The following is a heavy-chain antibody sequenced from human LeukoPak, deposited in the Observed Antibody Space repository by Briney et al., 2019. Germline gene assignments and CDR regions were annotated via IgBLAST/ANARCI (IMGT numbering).Heavy chain of an antibody. CDR3: ARGRVVRQYYYYMDV. D-gene: IGHD2-15*01. V-gene: IGHV4-34*01. CDR2: INHSGST. J-gene: IGHJ6*03. Sequence: GSLRLSCAASGFTFSDYYMSWIRQAPGKGLEWIGEINHSGSTNYNPSLKSRVTISVDTSKNQFSLKLSSVTAADTAVYYCARGRVVRQYYYYMDVWGKGTTVTVSS. CDR1: GFTFSDYY.